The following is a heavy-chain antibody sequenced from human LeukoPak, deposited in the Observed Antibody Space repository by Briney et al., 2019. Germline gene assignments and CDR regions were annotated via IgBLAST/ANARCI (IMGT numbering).Heavy chain of an antibody. J-gene: IGHJ4*02. CDR1: GFTFNNYG. D-gene: IGHD6-6*01. V-gene: IGHV3-30*18. CDR2: ISYTGNTK. Sequence: GRSLRLSCAASGFTFNNYGMQWARQAPGKGLEWVAVISYTGNTKYYVDSVKGRFTISRDNSKNTLYLQMNSLRAEDTAVYYCVKESDEYSSSSSDYWGQGTLVTVSS. CDR3: VKESDEYSSSSSDY.